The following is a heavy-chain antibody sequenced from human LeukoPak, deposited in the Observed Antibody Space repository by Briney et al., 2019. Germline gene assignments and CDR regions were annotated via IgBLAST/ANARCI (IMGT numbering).Heavy chain of an antibody. D-gene: IGHD6-13*01. Sequence: GGSLRLSCAVSGFTFRSYEMNWVRQAPGKGLEWVSAISGSGGSTYYADSVKGRFTISRDNSKNTLYLQMNSLRTEDTAVYYCAKSYHSSSWYGYYFDYWGQGTLVTVSS. J-gene: IGHJ4*02. CDR3: AKSYHSSSWYGYYFDY. V-gene: IGHV3-23*01. CDR1: GFTFRSYE. CDR2: ISGSGGST.